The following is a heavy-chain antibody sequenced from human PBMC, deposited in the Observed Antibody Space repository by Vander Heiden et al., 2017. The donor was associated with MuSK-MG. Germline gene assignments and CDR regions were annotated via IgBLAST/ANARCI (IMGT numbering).Heavy chain of an antibody. CDR3: ARDCCGGDWAGSWFDP. D-gene: IGHD2-21*01. CDR2: ISSTRIET. CDR1: GFIFSNFG. Sequence: DVQLVASAGVLAKPEAALRLSCSASGFIFSNFGMNWVRQVPGKGLEWVESISSTRIETYYADSGKGRFTISTDNAKNSLYLQMNSLRAEDTAVYYCARDCCGGDWAGSWFDPWGQGTLVAVSP. V-gene: IGHV3-21*01. J-gene: IGHJ5*02.